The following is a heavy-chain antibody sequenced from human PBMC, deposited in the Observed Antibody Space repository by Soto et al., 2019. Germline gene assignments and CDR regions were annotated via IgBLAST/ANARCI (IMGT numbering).Heavy chain of an antibody. V-gene: IGHV1-18*01. CDR3: ARDLDASGSYFTNY. Sequence: ASVKVSCKTSGYTFSSIGISWVRQAPGQGLEWMGWISPHKGDTYYAQRLQGRVTMTTDTSTSTAYMELRSLRSDDTAVYFCARDLDASGSYFTNYWGQGTLVTVSS. CDR2: ISPHKGDT. J-gene: IGHJ4*02. CDR1: GYTFSSIG. D-gene: IGHD3-10*01.